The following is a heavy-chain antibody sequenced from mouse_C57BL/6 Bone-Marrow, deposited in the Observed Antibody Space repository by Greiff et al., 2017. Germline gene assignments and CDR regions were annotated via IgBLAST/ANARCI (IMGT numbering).Heavy chain of an antibody. D-gene: IGHD3-2*02. V-gene: IGHV5-17*01. Sequence: EVKLVESGGGLVKPGGPLKLSCAASGFTFSDYGMHWVRQAPEKGLEWVAYISSGSSTIYYADTVKGRFTISRDNAKNTLFLQMTSLRSEDTAMYYCARASQAYYYAMDYWGQGTSVTVSS. CDR3: ARASQAYYYAMDY. J-gene: IGHJ4*01. CDR1: GFTFSDYG. CDR2: ISSGSSTI.